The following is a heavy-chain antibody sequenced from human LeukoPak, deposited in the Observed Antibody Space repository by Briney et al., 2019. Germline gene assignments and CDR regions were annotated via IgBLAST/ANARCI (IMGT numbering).Heavy chain of an antibody. CDR2: INLSGST. D-gene: IGHD4-17*01. CDR1: GGSFSGYY. CDR3: ARGLSPGLTAVTKRYGMDV. V-gene: IGHV4-34*01. J-gene: IGHJ6*02. Sequence: SETLSLTCAVYGGSFSGYYWSWIRQPPGKGLEWIGEINLSGSTNYNPSLKSRVTISVDTSKNQFSLKLSSVTAADTAVYYCARGLSPGLTAVTKRYGMDVWGQGTTVTVSS.